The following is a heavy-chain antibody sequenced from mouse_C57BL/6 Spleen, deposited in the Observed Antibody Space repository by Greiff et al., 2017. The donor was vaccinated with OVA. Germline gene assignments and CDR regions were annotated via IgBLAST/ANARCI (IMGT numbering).Heavy chain of an antibody. V-gene: IGHV2-2*01. J-gene: IGHJ1*03. CDR3: ARGSYSNWYFDV. D-gene: IGHD2-5*01. CDR1: GFSLTSYG. CDR2: IWSGGST. Sequence: LQESGPGLVQPSQSLSITCTVSGFSLTSYGVHWVRQSPGKGLEWLGVIWSGGSTDYNAAFISRLSISKDNSKSQVFFKMNSLQADDTAIYYCARGSYSNWYFDVWGTGTTVTVSS.